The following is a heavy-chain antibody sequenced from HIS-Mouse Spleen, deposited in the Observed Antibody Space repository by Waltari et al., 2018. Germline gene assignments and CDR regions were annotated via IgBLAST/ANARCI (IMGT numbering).Heavy chain of an antibody. CDR2: ISWNSGSI. CDR1: GFTFDDYA. CDR3: AKDMGLRFLEWLFDY. D-gene: IGHD3-3*01. V-gene: IGHV3-9*01. Sequence: EVQLVESGGGLVQPGRSLRLSCAASGFTFDDYAMHWVRQAPGRGLVWVSGISWNSGSIGYADSVKGRFTISRDNAKNSLYLQMNSLRAEDTALYYCAKDMGLRFLEWLFDYWGQGTLVTVSS. J-gene: IGHJ4*02.